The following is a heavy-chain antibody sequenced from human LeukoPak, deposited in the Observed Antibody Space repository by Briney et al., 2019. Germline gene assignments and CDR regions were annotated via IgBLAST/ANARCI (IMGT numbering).Heavy chain of an antibody. J-gene: IGHJ4*02. V-gene: IGHV1-69*04. CDR2: IIPIPGIA. Sequence: VASVKVSCKASGGTFSSYAISWVRQAPGQGLEWMGRIIPIPGIANYAQKFQGRVTITADKSTSTAYMELSSLRSEDTTVYYCARDPNPLRITIFGVVTSAPDYWGQGTLVTVSS. CDR1: GGTFSSYA. D-gene: IGHD3-3*01. CDR3: ARDPNPLRITIFGVVTSAPDY.